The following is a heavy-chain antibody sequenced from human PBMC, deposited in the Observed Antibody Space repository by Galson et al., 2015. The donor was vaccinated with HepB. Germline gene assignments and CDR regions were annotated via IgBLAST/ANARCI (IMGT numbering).Heavy chain of an antibody. CDR2: ISGSGGSA. Sequence: SLRLSCAVSGFTFSSYAMSWVRQAPGKGLEWVSTISGSGGSAYYADSVKGRFTISRDNSKNTLYLQMNSLRAEDTAIFYCAKEHAYSGSTNWYFDLWGRGTLVTVSS. CDR1: GFTFSSYA. V-gene: IGHV3-23*01. CDR3: AKEHAYSGSTNWYFDL. J-gene: IGHJ2*01. D-gene: IGHD6-13*01.